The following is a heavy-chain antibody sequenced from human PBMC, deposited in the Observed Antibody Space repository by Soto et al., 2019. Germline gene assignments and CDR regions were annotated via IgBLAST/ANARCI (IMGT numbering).Heavy chain of an antibody. J-gene: IGHJ6*02. V-gene: IGHV5-51*01. CDR3: AASIFYYGMDV. CDR1: GYTFTKYW. Sequence: GQSLKISCKGSGYTFTKYWRGRVRQMPVKGPEWMGIIYPGDSDTKYNPSLQGQVTISADKSITTTYLQWSSLKASDTAFYYCAASIFYYGMDVWGQGTTVTVSS. CDR2: IYPGDSDT.